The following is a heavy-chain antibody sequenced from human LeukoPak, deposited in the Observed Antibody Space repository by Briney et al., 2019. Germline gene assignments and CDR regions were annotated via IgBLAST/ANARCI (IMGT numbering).Heavy chain of an antibody. V-gene: IGHV3-21*01. J-gene: IGHJ6*04. CDR2: ISSSSSYI. Sequence: GGSLRLSCAASGFTFSSYSMNWVRQAPGKGLEWVSSISSSSSYIYYADSVKGRFTISRDNAKNSLYLQMNSLRAEDTAVYYCAREDVVVVPAAMRPYYGMDVWGKGTTVTVSS. D-gene: IGHD2-2*01. CDR3: AREDVVVVPAAMRPYYGMDV. CDR1: GFTFSSYS.